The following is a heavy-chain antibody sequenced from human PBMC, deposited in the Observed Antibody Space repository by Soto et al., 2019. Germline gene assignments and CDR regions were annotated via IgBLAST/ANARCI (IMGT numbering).Heavy chain of an antibody. CDR2: FSTGGDGVTT. D-gene: IGHD3-10*01. Sequence: GSLRLACSASGFTFSSYSMSWVRQAAGKGLEWVSGFSTGGDGVTTYYADSVKGRFTISRDNSKNTLFLQMNSLRAEDTAIYYCAKKVNSGSGSQYFDYWGQGTLVTVSS. V-gene: IGHV3-23*01. CDR3: AKKVNSGSGSQYFDY. J-gene: IGHJ4*02. CDR1: GFTFSSYS.